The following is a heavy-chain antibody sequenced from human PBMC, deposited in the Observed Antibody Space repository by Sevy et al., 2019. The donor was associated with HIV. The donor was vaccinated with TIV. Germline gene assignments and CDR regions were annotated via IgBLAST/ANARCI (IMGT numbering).Heavy chain of an antibody. D-gene: IGHD6-13*01. J-gene: IGHJ6*02. V-gene: IGHV3-30*18. CDR2: ISYDGSNK. CDR1: GFTFSSYG. Sequence: GGSLRLSCAASGFTFSSYGMHWVRQAPGKGLEWVAVISYDGSNKYYADSVKGRFTISRDNSKNTLYLQMNSLRAEDTAVYYCAKDGDEYSSSSYYYYGMDVWVQGTTVTVSS. CDR3: AKDGDEYSSSSYYYYGMDV.